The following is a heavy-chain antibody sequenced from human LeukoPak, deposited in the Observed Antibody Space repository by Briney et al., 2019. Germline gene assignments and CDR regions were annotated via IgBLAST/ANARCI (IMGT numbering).Heavy chain of an antibody. D-gene: IGHD6-13*01. CDR1: GFTFSSYA. V-gene: IGHV3-64*01. Sequence: GGSLRLSCAASGFTFSSYAMHWVRQAPGKGLEYVSAISTTGNSTYYANSVQGRFTISRDNSKNTLYLQMGSLRAEDMAMYYCVRTIAAAGTNWFDPWGQGTLVIVSS. J-gene: IGHJ5*02. CDR2: ISTTGNST. CDR3: VRTIAAAGTNWFDP.